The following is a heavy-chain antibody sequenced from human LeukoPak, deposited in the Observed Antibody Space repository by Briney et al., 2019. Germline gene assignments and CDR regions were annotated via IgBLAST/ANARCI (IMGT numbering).Heavy chain of an antibody. D-gene: IGHD6-13*01. CDR2: IYYSGST. CDR1: GGSISSYY. CDR3: AREAIAAAGGVIDY. J-gene: IGHJ4*02. Sequence: SETLSLTCTVSGGSISSYYWSWIRQPPGKGLEWTGYIYYSGSTNYNPSLKSRVTISVDTSKNQFSLKLSSVTAADTAVYYCAREAIAAAGGVIDYWGQGTLVTVSS. V-gene: IGHV4-59*01.